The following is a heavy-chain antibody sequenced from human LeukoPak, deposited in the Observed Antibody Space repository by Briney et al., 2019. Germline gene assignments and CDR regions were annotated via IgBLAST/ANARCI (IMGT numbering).Heavy chain of an antibody. V-gene: IGHV4-4*07. CDR3: ARDIEYYDSSGFPTYYFDY. J-gene: IGHJ4*02. CDR2: IYTSGST. CDR1: GGSISSYY. D-gene: IGHD3-22*01. Sequence: SETLSLTCTVSGGSISSYYWSWIRQPAGKGLEWIGRIYTSGSTNYNPSLKSRVTMSVDTSKNQFSLKPSSVTAADTAVYYCARDIEYYDSSGFPTYYFDYWGQGTLVTVSS.